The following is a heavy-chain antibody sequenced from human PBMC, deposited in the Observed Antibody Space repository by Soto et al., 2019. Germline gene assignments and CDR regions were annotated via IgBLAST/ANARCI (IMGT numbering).Heavy chain of an antibody. Sequence: QVQLVQSGAEVRQPASSVKVSCKTSGGTFSSYAISWVRQAPGQGLEWMGGIVPIVDTSTYAQKFQGRVTITADESTRTVYMELSRLRSDDTAVYDCVRVVAIPGYPDNWGQGTLVTVSS. D-gene: IGHD5-12*01. CDR2: IVPIVDTS. J-gene: IGHJ4*02. V-gene: IGHV1-69*12. CDR1: GGTFSSYA. CDR3: VRVVAIPGYPDN.